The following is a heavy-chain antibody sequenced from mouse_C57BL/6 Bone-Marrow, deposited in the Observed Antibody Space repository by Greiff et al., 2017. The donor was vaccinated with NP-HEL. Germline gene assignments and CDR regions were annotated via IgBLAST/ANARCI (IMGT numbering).Heavy chain of an antibody. Sequence: EVQLQQSGPELVKPGASVKISCKASGYTFTDYYMNWVKQSHGKSLEWIGDINPNTGGTSYNQKFKGKATLTVDKSSSTAYMELRSLTSEDSAVYYCARLYAGVGLDYWGQGTTLTVSS. CDR3: ARLYAGVGLDY. CDR1: GYTFTDYY. J-gene: IGHJ2*01. V-gene: IGHV1-26*01. CDR2: INPNTGGT. D-gene: IGHD1-1*02.